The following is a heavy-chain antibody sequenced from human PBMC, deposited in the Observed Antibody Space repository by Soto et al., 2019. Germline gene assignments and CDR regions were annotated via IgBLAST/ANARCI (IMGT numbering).Heavy chain of an antibody. CDR1: GFTFSSYA. CDR2: ISGSGGST. J-gene: IGHJ4*02. CDR3: AKNLVTHDYIWGSYRLGEGFDY. D-gene: IGHD3-16*02. Sequence: EVQLLESGGGLVQPGGSLRLSCAASGFTFSSYAMSWVRQAPGKGLEWVSAISGSGGSTYHADSVKGRFTISRDNSKNTLYLQMNSLRAEDTAVYYCAKNLVTHDYIWGSYRLGEGFDYWGQGTLVTVSS. V-gene: IGHV3-23*01.